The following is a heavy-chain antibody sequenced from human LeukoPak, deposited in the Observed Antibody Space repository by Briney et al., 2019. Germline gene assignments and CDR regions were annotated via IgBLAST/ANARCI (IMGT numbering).Heavy chain of an antibody. CDR1: GFTFSSYE. J-gene: IGHJ4*02. CDR3: AKSGSGYYYGSGSYLVDF. V-gene: IGHV3-48*03. D-gene: IGHD3-10*01. Sequence: GGSLRLSCAASGFTFSSYEMNWVRQAPGKGLEWVSYISTSGSTKYYADSVKGRFTISRDNSNNTLYLQMNNLRAEDTAVYYCAKSGSGYYYGSGSYLVDFWGQGTLVTVSS. CDR2: ISTSGSTK.